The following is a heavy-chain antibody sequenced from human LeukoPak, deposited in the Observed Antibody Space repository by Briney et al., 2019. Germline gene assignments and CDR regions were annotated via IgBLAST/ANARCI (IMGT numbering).Heavy chain of an antibody. CDR2: INSDGSST. D-gene: IGHD2-15*01. CDR3: AADQLYCSGGYCYFDY. CDR1: GFTFSSYW. Sequence: PGGSLRLSCAASGFTFSSYWMHWVRQAPGKGLVWVSRINSDGSSTSCADSVKGRFTISRDNAKNTLYLQMNSLRAEDTAVYYCAADQLYCSGGYCYFDYWGQGTLVTVSS. J-gene: IGHJ4*02. V-gene: IGHV3-74*01.